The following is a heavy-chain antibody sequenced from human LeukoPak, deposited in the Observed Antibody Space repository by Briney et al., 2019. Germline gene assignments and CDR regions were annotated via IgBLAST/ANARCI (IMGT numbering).Heavy chain of an antibody. J-gene: IGHJ5*02. CDR1: GFTFSSYA. CDR2: ISGSGGST. CDR3: AKANQAMVRGVPNWFDP. Sequence: GGSLRLSCAASGFTFSSYAMSWVRQAPGKGLEWVSAISGSGGSTYYADSVKGRFTISRDNSKNTLYLQMNSLRAEDTALYYCAKANQAMVRGVPNWFDPWGQGTLVTVSS. D-gene: IGHD3-10*01. V-gene: IGHV3-23*01.